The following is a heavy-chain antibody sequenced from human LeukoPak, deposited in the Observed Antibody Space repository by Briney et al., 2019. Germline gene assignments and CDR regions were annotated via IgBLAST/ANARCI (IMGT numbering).Heavy chain of an antibody. CDR3: ARGDIDRDIAVVDDAFDI. J-gene: IGHJ3*02. CDR2: ISSSSSTI. D-gene: IGHD6-19*01. CDR1: GFTFSSYS. Sequence: PGGSLRLSCAASGFTFSSYSMNWVRQAPGKGLEWVSYISSSSSTIYYADSVKGRFTISRDNAKNSLYLQMNSLRDEDTAVYYCARGDIDRDIAVVDDAFDIWGQGTMVTVSS. V-gene: IGHV3-48*02.